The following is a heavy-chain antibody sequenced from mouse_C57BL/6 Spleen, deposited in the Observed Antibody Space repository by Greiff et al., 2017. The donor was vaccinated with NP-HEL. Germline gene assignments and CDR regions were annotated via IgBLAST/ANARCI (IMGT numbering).Heavy chain of an antibody. CDR2: IYPGDGDT. CDR3: ARTGYYGSSYWFAY. Sequence: QVQLQQSGAELVKPGASVKISCKASGYAFSSYWMNWVKQRPGKGLEWIGQIYPGDGDTNYNGKFKGKATLTADKSSSTAYMQLSSLTSEDSAVYFCARTGYYGSSYWFAYWGQGTLVTVSA. D-gene: IGHD1-1*01. J-gene: IGHJ3*01. V-gene: IGHV1-80*01. CDR1: GYAFSSYW.